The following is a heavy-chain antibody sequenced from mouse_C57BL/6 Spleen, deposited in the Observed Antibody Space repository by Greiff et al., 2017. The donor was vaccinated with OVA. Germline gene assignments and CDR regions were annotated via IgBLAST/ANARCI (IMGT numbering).Heavy chain of an antibody. D-gene: IGHD2-2*01. V-gene: IGHV5-4*01. CDR3: AREGGLRRYFDV. J-gene: IGHJ1*03. Sequence: EVKLVESGGGLVKPGGSLKLSCAASGFTFSSYAMSWVSQTPAKRLEWVATISAGGSYTYYPDNVKGRFTLSRAHAKNNLYLQMSHLKSEDTAMYYCAREGGLRRYFDVWGTGTTVTVSS. CDR1: GFTFSSYA. CDR2: ISAGGSYT.